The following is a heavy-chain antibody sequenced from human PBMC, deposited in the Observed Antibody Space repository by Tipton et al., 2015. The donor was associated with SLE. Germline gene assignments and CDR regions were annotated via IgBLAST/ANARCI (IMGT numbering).Heavy chain of an antibody. CDR2: INHSGST. CDR3: ARCTIFGVVRGSFDC. D-gene: IGHD3-3*01. J-gene: IGHJ4*02. CDR1: GASLNDYY. V-gene: IGHV4-34*01. Sequence: TLSLTCAVYGASLNDYYWTWIRQPPGKGLEWIGDINHSGSTDCNPSLKSRVTMSGDTSKNQFSLNLTSVTAADTALYYCARCTIFGVVRGSFDCWAQGTLITVSS.